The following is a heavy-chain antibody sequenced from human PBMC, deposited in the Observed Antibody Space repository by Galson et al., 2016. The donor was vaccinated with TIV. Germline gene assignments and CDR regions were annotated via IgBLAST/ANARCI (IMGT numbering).Heavy chain of an antibody. D-gene: IGHD3-22*01. J-gene: IGHJ5*02. V-gene: IGHV4-61*02. CDR1: GDSIINGTYY. CDR2: IYSSGST. Sequence: LSLTCTVSGDSIINGTYYWNWIRQASGKGLEWIGRIYSSGSTKYNPSLDSRVTISMDTSKNQFSLKLSSVTAADTAVYYCSKYDRSSFWFDPWGQGTPVTVTS. CDR3: SKYDRSSFWFDP.